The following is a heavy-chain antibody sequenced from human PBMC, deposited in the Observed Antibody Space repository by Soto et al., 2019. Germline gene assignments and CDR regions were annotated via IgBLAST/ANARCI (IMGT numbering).Heavy chain of an antibody. J-gene: IGHJ4*02. D-gene: IGHD4-17*01. CDR3: ARVLNYGDYYFDH. V-gene: IGHV4-30-2*01. Sequence: SETLSLTCAVSGGSISSGGYSWSWIRQPPGKGLEWIGYIYHSGSTYYNPSLKSRVTISVDRSKNQFSLKLSSVTAADTAVYYCARVLNYGDYYFDHWGQGTLVTVSS. CDR2: IYHSGST. CDR1: GGSISSGGYS.